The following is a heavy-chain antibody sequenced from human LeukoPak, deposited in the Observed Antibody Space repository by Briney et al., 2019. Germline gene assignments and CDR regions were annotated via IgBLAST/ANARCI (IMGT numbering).Heavy chain of an antibody. CDR1: GFTFSSYS. CDR3: ARSFSSYFDY. CDR2: ISSSSSYI. J-gene: IGHJ4*02. V-gene: IGHV3-21*01. Sequence: PGGSLRLSCAASGFTFSSYSMNWVRQAPGKGLEWVSSISSSSSYIYYADSVKGRLTISRDNAKNSLYLQMNSLRAEDTAVYYCARSFSSYFDYWGQGTLVTVSS. D-gene: IGHD3-3*02.